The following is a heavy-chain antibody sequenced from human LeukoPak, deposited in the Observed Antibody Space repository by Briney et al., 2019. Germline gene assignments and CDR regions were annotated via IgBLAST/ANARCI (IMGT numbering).Heavy chain of an antibody. CDR1: GYTFTSYY. V-gene: IGHV1-46*01. Sequence: ASVKVSCKASGYTFTSYYMHWVRQAPGQGLEWMGIINPSGGSTSYAQKFQGRVTMTRDTSTSTVYMELSSLRSEDTAVYYCAREAQYYYDSSGIRCWGQGTLVTVSS. D-gene: IGHD3-22*01. CDR2: INPSGGST. CDR3: AREAQYYYDSSGIRC. J-gene: IGHJ4*02.